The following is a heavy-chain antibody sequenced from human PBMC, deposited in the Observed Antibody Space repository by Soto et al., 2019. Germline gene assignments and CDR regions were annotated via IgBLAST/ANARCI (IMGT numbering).Heavy chain of an antibody. V-gene: IGHV4-31*03. CDR1: GGPISSGGYY. CDR3: ARDPGGTKWFDP. D-gene: IGHD3-16*01. CDR2: IFYSGST. J-gene: IGHJ5*02. Sequence: LSLTCTVSGGPISSGGYYWNWIRQHPGKGLEWIGYIFYSGSTYYNPSLKSRVTISVDMSKNQFSLRLSSVTAADTAVYYRARDPGGTKWFDPWGQGTLVTVSS.